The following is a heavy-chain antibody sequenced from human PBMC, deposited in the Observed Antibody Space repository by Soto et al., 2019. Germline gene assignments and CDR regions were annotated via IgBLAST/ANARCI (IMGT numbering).Heavy chain of an antibody. CDR1: GGSIRNGDYY. CDR3: VTVNLVGAAYYFDY. Sequence: SEILSLTCTVSGGSIRNGDYYWGWIRQPPGKGLEWIGYVYYSGTTYSHPSLNSRVSISVDTSENQFSLRLTSVTAADTAVYYCVTVNLVGAAYYFDYWGPGTLVTVSS. V-gene: IGHV4-30-4*01. J-gene: IGHJ4*02. D-gene: IGHD1-26*01. CDR2: VYYSGTT.